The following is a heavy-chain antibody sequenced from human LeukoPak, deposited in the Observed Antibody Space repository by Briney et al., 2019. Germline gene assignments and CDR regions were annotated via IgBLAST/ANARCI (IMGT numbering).Heavy chain of an antibody. CDR3: ARTWLGYCSSTSCYSEGDYFDY. J-gene: IGHJ4*02. D-gene: IGHD2-2*02. CDR1: GGSISSSSYY. V-gene: IGHV4-61*02. Sequence: SETLSLTCTVSGGSISSSSYYWSWIRQPAGKGLEWIGRIYTSGSTNYNPSLKSRVTMSVDTSKNQFSLRLSSVTAADTAVYYCARTWLGYCSSTSCYSEGDYFDYWGQGTLVTVSS. CDR2: IYTSGST.